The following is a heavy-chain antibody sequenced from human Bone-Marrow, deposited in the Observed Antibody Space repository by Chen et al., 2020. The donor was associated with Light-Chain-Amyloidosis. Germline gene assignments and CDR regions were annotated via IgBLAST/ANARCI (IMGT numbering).Heavy chain of an antibody. V-gene: IGHV5-51*01. D-gene: IGHD5-12*01. CDR2: IYPDDSDA. Sequence: EVQPEQSGPEVKKPGESLKISCKGSGYTFPNYWLGWVRQMPGKGLEGMGVIYPDDSDARYSPSFEGQVTISADKSITTAYLQWRSLKASDTAMYYCARRRDGYNFDYWGQGTLVTVSS. CDR3: ARRRDGYNFDY. CDR1: GYTFPNYW. J-gene: IGHJ4*02.